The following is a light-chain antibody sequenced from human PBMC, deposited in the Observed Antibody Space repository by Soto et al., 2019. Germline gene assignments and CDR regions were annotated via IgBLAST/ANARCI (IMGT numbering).Light chain of an antibody. CDR2: DDN. CDR1: SGSIASNY. Sequence: NFMLTQPLSVSESPGKTVTISCTRSSGSIASNYVQWYQKRPGSAPTTVIYDDNQRPSGVPDRFSGSVDSSSNSASLTISGLRTEDEADYYCQSYDGDYPVLFGGGTKLTVL. J-gene: IGLJ3*02. V-gene: IGLV6-57*04. CDR3: QSYDGDYPVL.